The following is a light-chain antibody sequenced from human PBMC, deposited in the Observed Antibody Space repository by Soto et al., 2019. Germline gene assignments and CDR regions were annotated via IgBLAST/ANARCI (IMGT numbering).Light chain of an antibody. Sequence: QSALTQPPSASGSPGQSVSISCTGTSSDVDDYNYVSSYQQHPGKAPKLMIYEVNVRPSGVPDRFSGSKSGNTASLTVSGLQAEDEADYYCSSSAGSHNLGVFGGGTKLTVL. CDR1: SSDVDDYNY. J-gene: IGLJ2*01. CDR3: SSSAGSHNLGV. V-gene: IGLV2-8*01. CDR2: EVN.